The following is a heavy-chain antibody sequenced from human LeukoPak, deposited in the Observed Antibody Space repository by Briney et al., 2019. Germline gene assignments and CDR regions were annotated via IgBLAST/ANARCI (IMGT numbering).Heavy chain of an antibody. Sequence: ASVKVSCKASGYTFTSYGISWVRQAPGQGLEWMGWISVYNGNTNYAQKFQGRVTLTTDTSTSTAYMELRSLRSDDTAVYYCARDDPDLLGYCSGGSCYHLTHGWFDPWGQGTLVTVSS. CDR3: ARDDPDLLGYCSGGSCYHLTHGWFDP. CDR1: GYTFTSYG. D-gene: IGHD2-15*01. V-gene: IGHV1-18*01. J-gene: IGHJ5*02. CDR2: ISVYNGNT.